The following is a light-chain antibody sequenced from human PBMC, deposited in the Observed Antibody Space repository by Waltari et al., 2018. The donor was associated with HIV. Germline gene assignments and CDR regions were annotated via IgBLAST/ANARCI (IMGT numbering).Light chain of an antibody. CDR3: CSYAGSYTLV. Sequence: QSALTQSRSVSGSPGQSVTISCTGTSSDVGGYNYFSWYQQHPGKAPKLMIYDVSKRPSGVPDRFSGSKSGNTASLTISGLQAEDEADYYCCSYAGSYTLVFGGGTKLTVL. J-gene: IGLJ2*01. CDR1: SSDVGGYNY. CDR2: DVS. V-gene: IGLV2-11*01.